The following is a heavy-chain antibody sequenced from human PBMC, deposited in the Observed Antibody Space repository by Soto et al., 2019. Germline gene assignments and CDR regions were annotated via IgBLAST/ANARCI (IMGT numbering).Heavy chain of an antibody. Sequence: SEALSLTCAVYNGSFSEYYWTWVRQPPGEGLEWIGEINHSGSTNYNPSLKSRVTIAVDASKNQFSLKVNSVTAADTALYFCARGYIAASFNWFDPWGQGTLVTVS. V-gene: IGHV4-34*01. CDR1: NGSFSEYY. D-gene: IGHD2-2*02. CDR2: INHSGST. J-gene: IGHJ5*02. CDR3: ARGYIAASFNWFDP.